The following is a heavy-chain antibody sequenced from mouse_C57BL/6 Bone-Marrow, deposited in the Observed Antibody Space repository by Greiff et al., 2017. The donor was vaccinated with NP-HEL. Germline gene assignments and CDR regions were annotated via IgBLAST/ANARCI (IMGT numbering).Heavy chain of an antibody. CDR3: GSYYYGSPDY. CDR1: GYTFTDYY. V-gene: IGHV1-19*01. CDR2: INPYNGGT. J-gene: IGHJ2*01. Sequence: VQLQQSGPVLVKPGASVKMSCKASGYTFTDYYMNWVKQSHGKSLEWIGVINPYNGGTSYNQKFKGKATLTVDKSSSTAYMELNSLTSEDSAVYYCGSYYYGSPDYWGQGTTLTVSS. D-gene: IGHD1-1*01.